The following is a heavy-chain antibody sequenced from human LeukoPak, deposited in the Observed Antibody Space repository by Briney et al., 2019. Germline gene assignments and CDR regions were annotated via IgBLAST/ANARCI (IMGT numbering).Heavy chain of an antibody. CDR3: ARGGYANFDY. V-gene: IGHV4-34*01. D-gene: IGHD5-12*01. CDR1: GWSFSGYY. CDR2: VNHSGST. J-gene: IGHJ4*02. Sequence: SETLSLTRAVYGWSFSGYYWSWIRQPPGKGLEWIGEVNHSGSTNYNPSLRSRATISVETSKNQFSLKLSSVTATDTAVYYCARGGYANFDYWGQGTLVTVSS.